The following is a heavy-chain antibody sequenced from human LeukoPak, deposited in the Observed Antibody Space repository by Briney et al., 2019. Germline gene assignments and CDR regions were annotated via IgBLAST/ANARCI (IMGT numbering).Heavy chain of an antibody. D-gene: IGHD1-1*01. V-gene: IGHV3-21*06. J-gene: IGHJ6*02. CDR1: GFTFSTYS. CDR3: ARYTGTTGTTYHYHGVDV. CDR2: ISSSSDYI. Sequence: PGGSLRLSCAASGFTFSTYSMNWVRQAPGKGLEWVSSISSSSDYIYSAVSVKGRFAISRDNAKSSLYLQMNSLRTEDTAVYYCARYTGTTGTTYHYHGVDVWGQGTTVTVSS.